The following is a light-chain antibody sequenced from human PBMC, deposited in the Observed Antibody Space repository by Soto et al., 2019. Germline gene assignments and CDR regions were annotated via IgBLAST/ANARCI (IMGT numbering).Light chain of an antibody. CDR2: GAS. CDR1: QSVSYY. CDR3: QQYGSSLFT. Sequence: EIELTQSPCTLSLSLGERATLSCRASQSVSYYLAWYQQKPGQAPRLLIYGASSRASGVPERFSGGGSGTDFTLTITRLEPEDFAVYYCQQYGSSLFTFGPGTKVDIK. J-gene: IGKJ3*01. V-gene: IGKV3-20*01.